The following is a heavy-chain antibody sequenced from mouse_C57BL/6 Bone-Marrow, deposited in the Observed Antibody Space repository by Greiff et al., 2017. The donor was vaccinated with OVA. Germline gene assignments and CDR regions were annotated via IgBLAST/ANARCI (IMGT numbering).Heavy chain of an antibody. CDR2: IRNKANGYTT. D-gene: IGHD1-1*01. V-gene: IGHV7-3*01. CDR1: GFTFTDYY. J-gene: IGHJ1*03. CDR3: ARSPISTVGDWYFDV. Sequence: EVQGVESGGGLVQPGGSLSLSCAASGFTFTDYYMSWVRQPPGKALEWLGFIRNKANGYTTEYSASVKGRFTISRDNSQSILYLQMNALRAEDSATYYCARSPISTVGDWYFDVWGTGTTVTVSS.